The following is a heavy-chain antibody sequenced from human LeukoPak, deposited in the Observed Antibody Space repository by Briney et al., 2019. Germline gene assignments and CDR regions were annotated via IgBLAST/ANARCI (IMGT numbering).Heavy chain of an antibody. CDR3: ARESYYDFWSGSLYGFDY. D-gene: IGHD3-3*01. J-gene: IGHJ4*02. CDR1: GGSFSGYY. CDR2: INHSGST. V-gene: IGHV4-34*01. Sequence: PSETLSLTCAVYGGSFSGYYWSWIRQPPGKGLEWIGEINHSGSTNYNPSLKSRVTISVDTSKNQFSLKLSSATAADTAVYYCARESYYDFWSGSLYGFDYWGQGTLVTVSS.